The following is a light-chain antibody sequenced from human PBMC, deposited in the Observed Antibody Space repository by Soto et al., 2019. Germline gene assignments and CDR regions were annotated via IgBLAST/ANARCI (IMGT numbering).Light chain of an antibody. Sequence: EIVMTQSPATLSVSPGERATLSCRASQSVSNNLAWYQQKFGQAPRLLIYGASDRATGIPDRFTGSGSGTDFTLTINRLEPEDFAVYFCQQYGSSPQTFGQGTKVDIK. CDR1: QSVSNN. J-gene: IGKJ1*01. CDR2: GAS. CDR3: QQYGSSPQT. V-gene: IGKV3-20*01.